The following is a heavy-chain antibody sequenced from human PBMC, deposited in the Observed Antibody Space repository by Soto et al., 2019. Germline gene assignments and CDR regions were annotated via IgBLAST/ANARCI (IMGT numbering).Heavy chain of an antibody. J-gene: IGHJ3*02. D-gene: IGHD3-16*01. CDR1: GYIFTSHW. CDR2: IYPGDSDT. Sequence: GESLKISCKGSGYIFTSHWIGWVRQMPGKGLEWLGVIYPGDSDTRYSPSFQGQVTISADKSITTAYLQWSSLKASDTAFYYCARALKDPIMGHHAFDIWGQGTMVTDSS. V-gene: IGHV5-51*01. CDR3: ARALKDPIMGHHAFDI.